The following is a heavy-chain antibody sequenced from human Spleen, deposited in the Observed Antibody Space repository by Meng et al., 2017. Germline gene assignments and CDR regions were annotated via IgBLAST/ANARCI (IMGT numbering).Heavy chain of an antibody. J-gene: IGHJ6*02. CDR1: GYSFTSYW. CDR2: IYPGDSDT. D-gene: IGHD6-19*01. V-gene: IGHV5-51*01. CDR3: ARYSRGWYHLRTSNMDV. Sequence: GESLKISCKGSGYSFTSYWIGWVRQMPGKGLEWMGIIYPGDSDTRYSPSFQGQVTISADKSISTAYLQWSSQKASDTAMYYCARYSRGWYHLRTSNMDVWGQGTTVTVSS.